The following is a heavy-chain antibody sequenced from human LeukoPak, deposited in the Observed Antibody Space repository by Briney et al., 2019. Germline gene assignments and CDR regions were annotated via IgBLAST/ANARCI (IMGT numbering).Heavy chain of an antibody. CDR1: GFTFSSYA. V-gene: IGHV3-30*01. CDR2: ISYDGSNK. D-gene: IGHD3-3*01. Sequence: GRSLRLSCAASGFTFSSYAMHWVRQAPGKGLEWVAVISYDGSNKYYADSVEGRFTISRDNSKNTLYLQMNSLRAEDTAVYYCARGFFYYMDVWGKGTTVTVSS. J-gene: IGHJ6*03. CDR3: ARGFFYYMDV.